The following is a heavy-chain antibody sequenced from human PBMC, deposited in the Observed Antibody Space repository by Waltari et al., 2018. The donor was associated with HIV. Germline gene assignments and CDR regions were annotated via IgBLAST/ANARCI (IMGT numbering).Heavy chain of an antibody. V-gene: IGHV4-34*01. CDR3: ARARLVSRGQYCSTTSCLPHYYYYYGMDV. CDR1: GGSFSGSY. D-gene: IGHD2-2*01. CDR2: INHSGST. J-gene: IGHJ6*02. Sequence: QVQLRQWGAGLLKPSETLSLTCAVYGGSFSGSYWSWIRQPPGTGLAWIGEINHSGSTNYNPSLKSRVTISVDTSKNQFSLKLTSVTAADTAVFYCARARLVSRGQYCSTTSCLPHYYYYYGMDVWGQGTTVTVSS.